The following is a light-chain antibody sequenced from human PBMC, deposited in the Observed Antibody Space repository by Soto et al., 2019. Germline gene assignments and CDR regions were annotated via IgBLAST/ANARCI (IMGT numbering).Light chain of an antibody. CDR3: CSYAGGGTSRG. Sequence: QSPLTQPASMSVSPGQSITISFTGTSSHVGSCNLVSWFHQHTDKAPKVRIFEATQRPSGVSHRFSGSRSGNTASLTISGPQAEDEADYYCCSYAGGGTSRGFGTGTKVTVL. V-gene: IGLV2-23*01. J-gene: IGLJ1*01. CDR2: EAT. CDR1: SSHVGSCNL.